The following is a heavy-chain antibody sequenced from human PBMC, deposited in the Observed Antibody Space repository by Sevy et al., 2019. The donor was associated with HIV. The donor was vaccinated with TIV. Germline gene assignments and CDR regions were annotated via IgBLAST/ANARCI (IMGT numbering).Heavy chain of an antibody. J-gene: IGHJ4*02. CDR2: ISSSSSTI. Sequence: GGSLRLSCAASGFTFSSYSMNCVRQAPGKGLEWVSYISSSSSTIYYADSVKGRFTISRDNAKNSLYLQMNSLRDEDTAVYYCARGHYDILTGYYPWGQGTLVTVSS. CDR1: GFTFSSYS. CDR3: ARGHYDILTGYYP. D-gene: IGHD3-9*01. V-gene: IGHV3-48*02.